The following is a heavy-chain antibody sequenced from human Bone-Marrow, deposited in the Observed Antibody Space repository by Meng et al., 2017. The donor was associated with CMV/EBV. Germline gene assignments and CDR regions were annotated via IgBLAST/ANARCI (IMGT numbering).Heavy chain of an antibody. CDR2: IVVGSGNT. CDR3: AGDPITIFGVVIIGGMDV. CDR1: GFTFTSSA. D-gene: IGHD3-3*01. J-gene: IGHJ6*02. Sequence: SVKVSCKASGFTFTSSAVQWVRQARGQRPEWIGWIVVGSGNTNYAQKFQERVTITRDMSTSTAYMELSSLRSEDTAVYYCAGDPITIFGVVIIGGMDVWGQGPTVTVSS. V-gene: IGHV1-58*01.